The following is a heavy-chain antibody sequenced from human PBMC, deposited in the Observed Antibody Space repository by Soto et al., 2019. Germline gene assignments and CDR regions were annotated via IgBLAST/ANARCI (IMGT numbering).Heavy chain of an antibody. CDR3: GKIRGSWVFGNLQF. J-gene: IGHJ1*01. Sequence: QEQLVESGGGVVQPGRSLNLSCATSGFTFSNSGFHWVRQAPGKGLAWVATLSYDGRNTHYAESVKGRFTISTDKAKQMVFLQMDNLRAEDTAVYYCGKIRGSWVFGNLQFWGQGNLVIVST. D-gene: IGHD6-13*01. CDR1: GFTFSNSG. V-gene: IGHV3-30*18. CDR2: LSYDGRNT.